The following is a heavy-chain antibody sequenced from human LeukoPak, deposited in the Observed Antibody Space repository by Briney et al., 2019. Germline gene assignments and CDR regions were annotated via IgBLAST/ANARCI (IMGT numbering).Heavy chain of an antibody. J-gene: IGHJ3*02. CDR2: IIPIIGTA. V-gene: IGHV1-69*05. CDR1: GGTFSSYA. D-gene: IGHD3-22*01. CDR3: ARDNGAYYYDSSGYPGI. Sequence: SVKVSCKASGGTFSSYAISWVRQAPGQGLEWMGGIIPIIGTANYAQKFQGRVTITTDESTSTASMELSSLRSEDTAVYYCARDNGAYYYDSSGYPGIWGQGTMVTVSS.